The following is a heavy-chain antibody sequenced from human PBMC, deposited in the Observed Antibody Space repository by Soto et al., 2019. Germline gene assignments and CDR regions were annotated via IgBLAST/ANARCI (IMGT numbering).Heavy chain of an antibody. Sequence: PGGSLRLSCAASGFTFSDYYMNWIRQAPGKGLEWVSYISSSSSYTNYADSVKGRFTISRDNAKNSLYLQMNSLRAEDTAMYYCARDSSGSYYNCEYYYGMEVWGQGTTVTVSS. CDR1: GFTFSDYY. V-gene: IGHV3-11*05. J-gene: IGHJ6*02. D-gene: IGHD3-10*01. CDR2: ISSSSSYT. CDR3: ARDSSGSYYNCEYYYGMEV.